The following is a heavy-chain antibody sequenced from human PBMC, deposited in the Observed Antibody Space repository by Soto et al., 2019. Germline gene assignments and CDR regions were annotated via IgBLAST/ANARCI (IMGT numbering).Heavy chain of an antibody. D-gene: IGHD6-13*01. J-gene: IGHJ6*02. CDR3: ARPRSSSRNYYGMDV. CDR1: GYSFTSYW. CDR2: IYPGDSDT. Sequence: EVQLVQSGAEVKKPGESLKISCKGSGYSFTSYWIGWVRQMPGKGLEWMGIIYPGDSDTRYSPSFQGQVTISADKSIGTAYLQWSSLKASDTAMYYCARPRSSSRNYYGMDVWGQGTTVTVSS. V-gene: IGHV5-51*03.